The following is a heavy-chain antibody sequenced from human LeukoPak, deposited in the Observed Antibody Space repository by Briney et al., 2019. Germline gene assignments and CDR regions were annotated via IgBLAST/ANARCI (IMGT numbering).Heavy chain of an antibody. V-gene: IGHV3-30*01. Sequence: DSVKGRFTISRDNSKNTLYLQMNSLRTEDTAVYYCARGYYGDLDYWGQGTLVTVSS. D-gene: IGHD4-17*01. J-gene: IGHJ4*02. CDR3: ARGYYGDLDY.